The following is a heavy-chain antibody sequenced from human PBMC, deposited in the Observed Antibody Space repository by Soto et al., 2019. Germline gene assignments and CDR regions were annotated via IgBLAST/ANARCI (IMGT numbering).Heavy chain of an antibody. Sequence: GGSLRLSCAASGFTFSSYAMHWVRQAPGKGLEWVAVISYDGSNKYYADSVKGRFTISRDNSKNTLYLQMNSLRAEDTAVYYCARDLLGSGYYYGMDVWGQGTTVTVSS. CDR2: ISYDGSNK. J-gene: IGHJ6*02. V-gene: IGHV3-30-3*01. CDR3: ARDLLGSGYYYGMDV. D-gene: IGHD3-10*01. CDR1: GFTFSSYA.